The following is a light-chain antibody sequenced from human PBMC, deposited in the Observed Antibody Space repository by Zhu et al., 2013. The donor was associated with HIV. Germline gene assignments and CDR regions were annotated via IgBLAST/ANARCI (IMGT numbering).Light chain of an antibody. CDR3: QQYYSTPRT. J-gene: IGKJ1*01. CDR2: WAS. Sequence: DIVMTQSPDSLAVSLGERATINCKSSQSVLYSSNNKNYLAWYQQNPGQPPKLLISWASARESGVPDRFSGSGSGTLFTLTISSLQAEDVAVYYCQQYYSTPRTFGQGTKVEIK. CDR1: QSVLYSSNNKNY. V-gene: IGKV4-1*01.